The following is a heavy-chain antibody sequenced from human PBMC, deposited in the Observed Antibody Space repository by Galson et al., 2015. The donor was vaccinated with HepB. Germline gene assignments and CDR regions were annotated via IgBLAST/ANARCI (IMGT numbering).Heavy chain of an antibody. CDR1: GFTVSSNY. Sequence: SLRLSCAASGFTVSSNYMSWVRQAPGKGLEWVSVIYSDGSTYYADSVKGRFTISRDNSKNTLYLQMSSLRAEDTAVYYCVKLITMVRGVADAFDIWGQGTMVTVSS. D-gene: IGHD3-10*01. J-gene: IGHJ3*02. V-gene: IGHV3-66*01. CDR3: VKLITMVRGVADAFDI. CDR2: IYSDGST.